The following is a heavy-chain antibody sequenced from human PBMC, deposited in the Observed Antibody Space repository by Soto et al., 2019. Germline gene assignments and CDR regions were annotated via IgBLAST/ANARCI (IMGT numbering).Heavy chain of an antibody. CDR1: GGSFSGYY. Sequence: SETLSLTCAVYGGSFSGYYWSWIRQPPGKGLEWIGEINHSGSTNYNPSLKSRVTISVDTSKNQFSLKLSSVTAADTAVYYCARGHAIAAALGWFDPWGQGTLVTVSS. D-gene: IGHD6-13*01. CDR2: INHSGST. CDR3: ARGHAIAAALGWFDP. J-gene: IGHJ5*02. V-gene: IGHV4-34*01.